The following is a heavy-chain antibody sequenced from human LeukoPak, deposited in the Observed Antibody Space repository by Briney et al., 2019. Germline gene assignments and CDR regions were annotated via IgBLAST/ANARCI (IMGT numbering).Heavy chain of an antibody. V-gene: IGHV3-48*03. CDR2: ISSNSRTI. D-gene: IGHD5-12*01. CDR1: GFSFSTQE. J-gene: IGHJ4*02. CDR3: ARGSYTGFDLYFDY. Sequence: PGGSLRLSCATSGFSFSTQEMSWVRQAPGKGLEWVSYISSNSRTIYYADSVKGRFTISRDNTRNSVFLQLNSLRVEDTGFYYCARGSYTGFDLYFDYWGQGTLVTVSS.